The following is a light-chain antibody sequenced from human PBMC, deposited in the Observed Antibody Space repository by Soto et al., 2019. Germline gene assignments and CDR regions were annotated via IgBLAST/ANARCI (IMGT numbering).Light chain of an antibody. CDR1: SSDVGGYNY. J-gene: IGLJ1*01. CDR3: CSYAPSYTFV. Sequence: QSALTQPASVSGSPGQSITISCTGTSSDVGGYNYVSWYQQHPGKAPKLMIYEVSNRPSGVSNRFSGSKSGNTASLTISGLQAEDEADYYCCSYAPSYTFVFGTGTKLTVL. V-gene: IGLV2-14*01. CDR2: EVS.